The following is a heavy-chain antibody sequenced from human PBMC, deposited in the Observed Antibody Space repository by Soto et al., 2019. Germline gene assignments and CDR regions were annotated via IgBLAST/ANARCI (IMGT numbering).Heavy chain of an antibody. CDR2: IYYSGST. D-gene: IGHD4-17*01. CDR1: GGSISSGDYY. CDR3: ARLSLTAGDYLQHWYFDL. J-gene: IGHJ2*01. V-gene: IGHV4-30-4*01. Sequence: QVQLQESGPGLVKPSQTLSLTCTVSGGSISSGDYYWSWIRQPPGKGMEWIGYIYYSGSTYYNPSLKSRVTITLDTSNNQFSLKLSSVTAADTAVYYCARLSLTAGDYLQHWYFDLWGRGTLVTVSS.